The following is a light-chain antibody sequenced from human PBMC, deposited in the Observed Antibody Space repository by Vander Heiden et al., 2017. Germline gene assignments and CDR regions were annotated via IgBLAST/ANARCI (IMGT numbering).Light chain of an antibody. CDR3: QSYDSSLSALYV. CDR2: GNT. J-gene: IGLJ1*01. V-gene: IGLV1-40*01. CDR1: NSNIRAGYD. Sequence: QSVLPQPPSVSGAPGHRVTIACTGTNSNIRAGYDVNWYQQFPGTSPRLLIYGNTNRPSGVPDRFSGSKSGTSASLAITGLQAEDEADYYCQSYDSSLSALYVFGTGTKVTVL.